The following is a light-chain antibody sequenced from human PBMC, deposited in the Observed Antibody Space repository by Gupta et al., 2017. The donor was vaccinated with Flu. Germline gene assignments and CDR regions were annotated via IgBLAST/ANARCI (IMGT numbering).Light chain of an antibody. CDR3: ATWDRSLSAGV. Sequence: QSVLTQRPSVSAAHGHKLTISCSGNTSNIVNNYVSWYQHLTGTAPKLIIYENNKRPSGIPDRFSGSKSGTSATLGITGLQNGDEADYYCATWDRSLSAGVIGGETKLTVL. CDR2: ENN. CDR1: TSNIVNNY. V-gene: IGLV1-51*02. J-gene: IGLJ2*01.